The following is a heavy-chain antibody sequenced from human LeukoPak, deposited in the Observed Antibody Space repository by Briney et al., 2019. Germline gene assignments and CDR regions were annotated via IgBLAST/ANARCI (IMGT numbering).Heavy chain of an antibody. J-gene: IGHJ5*02. V-gene: IGHV3-21*01. CDR3: ARGTTGTTPWWFDP. D-gene: IGHD1-1*01. Sequence: GGSLRLSCAASGFTFSSYSMNWVRQAPGKGLEWVSSISSSSSYIYYADSVKGRFTISRDNAKNSLYLQMNSLRAEDTAVYYCARGTTGTTPWWFDPWGQGTLVTVTS. CDR1: GFTFSSYS. CDR2: ISSSSSYI.